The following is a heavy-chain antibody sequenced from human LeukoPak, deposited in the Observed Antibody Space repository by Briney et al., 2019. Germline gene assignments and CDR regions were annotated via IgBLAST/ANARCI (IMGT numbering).Heavy chain of an antibody. CDR3: AGHHQAYSRTY. CDR1: GFTFSSYE. Sequence: GGSLRLSCAASGFTFSSYEMNWVRQAPGKGLVWVSRMSTDGYYTTYADSVKGRFTISRDNAKDTLYLQMNSLRAEDTAVYYCAGHHQAYSRTYWGQGTLVTVSS. J-gene: IGHJ4*02. CDR2: MSTDGYYT. D-gene: IGHD6-13*01. V-gene: IGHV3-74*01.